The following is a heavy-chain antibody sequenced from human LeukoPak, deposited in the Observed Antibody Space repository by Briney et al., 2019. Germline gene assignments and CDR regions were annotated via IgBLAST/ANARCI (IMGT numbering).Heavy chain of an antibody. J-gene: IGHJ4*02. D-gene: IGHD5-18*01. CDR2: IRSKAYGGTT. CDR3: TRVKGKAMGNDY. CDR1: GFTFGDYA. Sequence: PGGSLRLSCTASGFTFGDYAMSWVRQAPGKGLEWVGFIRSKAYGGTTEYAASVKGRFTISRDDSKSIAYLQMNSLKTEDTAVYYCTRVKGKAMGNDYWGQGTLVTVSS. V-gene: IGHV3-49*04.